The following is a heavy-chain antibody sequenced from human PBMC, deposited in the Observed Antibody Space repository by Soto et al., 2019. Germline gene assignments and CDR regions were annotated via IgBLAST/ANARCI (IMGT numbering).Heavy chain of an antibody. CDR1: GGSISSGGYY. CDR2: IYYSGST. D-gene: IGHD2-21*01. CDR3: ARDLAVVSYLTRDSIAFDI. J-gene: IGHJ3*02. V-gene: IGHV4-31*03. Sequence: QVQLQESGPGLVKPSQTLSLTCTVSGGSISSGGYYWSWIRQHPGKGLGWIGYIYYSGSTYYNPSLKRRVTISVDTSKNQFSLKLSSVTAADTAVYYCARDLAVVSYLTRDSIAFDIWGQGTMVTVSS.